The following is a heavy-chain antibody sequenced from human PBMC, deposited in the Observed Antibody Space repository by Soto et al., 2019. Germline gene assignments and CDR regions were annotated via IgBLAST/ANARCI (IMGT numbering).Heavy chain of an antibody. V-gene: IGHV1-69*13. CDR1: GGTFSSYA. Sequence: GASVKVSCKASGGTFSSYAISWVRQAPGQGLEWMGGIIPIFGTANYAQKFQGRVTITADESTSTADRELRSLRSEDTAVYYCARVFRGPGSYEFDYWGQGTLVTVSS. D-gene: IGHD3-10*01. CDR3: ARVFRGPGSYEFDY. J-gene: IGHJ4*02. CDR2: IIPIFGTA.